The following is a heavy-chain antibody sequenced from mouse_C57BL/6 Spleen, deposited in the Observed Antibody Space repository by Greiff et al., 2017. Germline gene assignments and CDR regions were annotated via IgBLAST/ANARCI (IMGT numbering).Heavy chain of an antibody. CDR2: FHPYNDDT. J-gene: IGHJ3*01. V-gene: IGHV1-47*01. Sequence: VQLQQSGAELVKPGASVKMSCKASGYTFTTYPIKWVKQSHGKSLEWIGDFHPYNDDTKYNEKFKGKATLTVDKSSSTVYLELGRLTSDDSAVYYCARGDWFAYWGQGTLVTVSA. CDR3: ARGDWFAY. CDR1: GYTFTTYP.